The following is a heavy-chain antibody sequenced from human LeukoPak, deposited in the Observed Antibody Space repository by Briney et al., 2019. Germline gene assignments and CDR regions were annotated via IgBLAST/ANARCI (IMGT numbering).Heavy chain of an antibody. CDR2: IKQDGSEK. V-gene: IGHV3-7*01. CDR3: AKDDSPSYYYDSSGYCLGY. Sequence: PGGSLRLSCAASGFTFSSYWMSWVRQAPGKGLEWVANIKQDGSEKYYVDSVKGRFTISRDNAKNSLYLQMNSLRAEDTAVYYCAKDDSPSYYYDSSGYCLGYWGQGTLVTVSS. J-gene: IGHJ4*02. CDR1: GFTFSSYW. D-gene: IGHD3-22*01.